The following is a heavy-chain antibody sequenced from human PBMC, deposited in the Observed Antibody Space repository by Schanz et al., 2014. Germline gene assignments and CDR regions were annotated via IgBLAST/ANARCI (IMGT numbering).Heavy chain of an antibody. D-gene: IGHD2-8*02. J-gene: IGHJ5*01. Sequence: EVQLVESGGGLAQPGGSLRLSCAASGFSFSTYAMNWVRQAPGKGLEWVSLISGRGDSTHYADSVKGRFTISRDNAKNSVYLQMHSLRAEDTALYYCARDRDAGGYDSWGQGTLVTVSS. V-gene: IGHV3-23*04. CDR2: ISGRGDST. CDR3: ARDRDAGGYDS. CDR1: GFSFSTYA.